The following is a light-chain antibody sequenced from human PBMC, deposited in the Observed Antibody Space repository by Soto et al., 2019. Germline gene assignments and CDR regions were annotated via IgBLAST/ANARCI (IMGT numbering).Light chain of an antibody. V-gene: IGKV3-15*01. CDR2: DTS. CDR1: QSVSGAY. CDR3: QRYNNWPLT. Sequence: EIVLTQSPGTLSLSPGERATLSCRASQSVSGAYLAWYQQKPGQAPRLLIYDTSTRATGVPARFSGSRSGTEFTLTINSLQSEDFAVYYCQRYNNWPLTFGGGTKV. J-gene: IGKJ4*01.